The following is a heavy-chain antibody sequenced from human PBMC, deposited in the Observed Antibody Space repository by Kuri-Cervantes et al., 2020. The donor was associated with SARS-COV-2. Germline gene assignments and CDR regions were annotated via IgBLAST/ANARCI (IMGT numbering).Heavy chain of an antibody. CDR3: ARGVEGIRFLEWLLSVLGGMDV. V-gene: IGHV3-30-3*01. D-gene: IGHD3-3*01. J-gene: IGHJ6*02. Sequence: GGSLRLSCAASGFTFSSYAMHWVRQASGKGLEWVAVISYDGNNKYYADSVKGRFTISRDNSKNTLYLQMNSLRAEDTAVYYCARGVEGIRFLEWLLSVLGGMDVWGQGTTVTFSS. CDR2: ISYDGNNK. CDR1: GFTFSSYA.